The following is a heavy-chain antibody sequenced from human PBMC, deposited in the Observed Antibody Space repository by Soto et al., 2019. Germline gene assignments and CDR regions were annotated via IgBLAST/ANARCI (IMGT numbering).Heavy chain of an antibody. J-gene: IGHJ4*02. Sequence: GSLRLCCAASDFDFSSYGIHWVRQAPGKGLEWVAASSYDGRETFYADSAKGRFTVSKEMSKNTAFLQMNALRHEDTAVYFCARDSGWPILNFDNWGQGTPVTVSS. V-gene: IGHV3-30*03. CDR2: SSYDGRET. CDR1: DFDFSSYG. D-gene: IGHD3-10*01. CDR3: ARDSGWPILNFDN.